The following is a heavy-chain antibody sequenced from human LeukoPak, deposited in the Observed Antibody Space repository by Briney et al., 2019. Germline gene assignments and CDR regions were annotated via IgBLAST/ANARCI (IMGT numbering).Heavy chain of an antibody. D-gene: IGHD6-19*01. CDR3: AKASGSAWRDDFDY. CDR2: ISGSAGST. J-gene: IGHJ4*02. Sequence: GGSLTLSCAASGFTFSTYAMSWVRQAPGKGLEWVSAISGSAGSTNYADSVKGRFTISRDNSKNTLSLQMNSLRAEDTAVYYCAKASGSAWRDDFDYWGQGTLVTVSS. V-gene: IGHV3-23*01. CDR1: GFTFSTYA.